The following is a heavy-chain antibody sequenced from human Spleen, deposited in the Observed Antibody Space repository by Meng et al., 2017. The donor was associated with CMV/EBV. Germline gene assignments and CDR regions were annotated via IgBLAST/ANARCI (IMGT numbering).Heavy chain of an antibody. CDR1: GFTFSAYS. V-gene: IGHV3-21*06. Sequence: ETLSLTCAASGFTFSAYSMNWVRQAPGKGLEWVSSISTTSTYIYYSDSVKGRFTISRDNAKDSLYLQMSSLRAEDTAVYYCARERLYQPLWGDALDIWGQGTMVTVSS. CDR3: ARERLYQPLWGDALDI. D-gene: IGHD2-2*01. CDR2: ISTTSTYI. J-gene: IGHJ3*02.